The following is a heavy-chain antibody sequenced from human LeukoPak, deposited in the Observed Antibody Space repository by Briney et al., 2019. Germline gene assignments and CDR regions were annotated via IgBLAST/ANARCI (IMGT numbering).Heavy chain of an antibody. CDR2: IYKSGIT. CDR1: GDSGISYY. J-gene: IGHJ6*03. V-gene: IGHV4-4*07. CDR3: ARDFYDTSGYYYDYYYTDV. Sequence: SETLSLTCTISGDSGISYYWSWIRQPAGKGLEWIGRIYKSGITNYNPSFQSRVTMSIDRSKNQISLRLSSVTAADTAIYYCARDFYDTSGYYYDYYYTDVWGKGTTVIVSS. D-gene: IGHD3-22*01.